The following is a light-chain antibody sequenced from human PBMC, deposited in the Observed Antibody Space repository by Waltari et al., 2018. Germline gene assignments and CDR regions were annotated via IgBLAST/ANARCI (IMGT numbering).Light chain of an antibody. CDR2: DAS. CDR3: QQRSNWYT. Sequence: EIVLTQSPATLSLSPGERVTLSCRASQSVSSYLAWYQQKPGQAPRLLIYDASNRATGIPARFSGSGSGTDFTLTISSPEPEDFAVYYCQQRSNWYTFGQGTKLEIK. V-gene: IGKV3-11*01. CDR1: QSVSSY. J-gene: IGKJ2*01.